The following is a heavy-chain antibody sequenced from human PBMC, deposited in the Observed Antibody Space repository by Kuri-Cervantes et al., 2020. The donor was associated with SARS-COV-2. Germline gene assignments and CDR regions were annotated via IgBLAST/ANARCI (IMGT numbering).Heavy chain of an antibody. V-gene: IGHV3-30*18. J-gene: IGHJ4*02. D-gene: IGHD2-15*01. CDR1: GFTFSSYA. Sequence: GGSLRLSCAASGFTFSSYAMSWVRQAPGSGLEWVALISYDGNNKFYADSVKGRFTISRDNSKNTLYLQMNSLRAEDTAVYYCAKDQHGIVVVVAAIDYWGQGTLVTVSS. CDR3: AKDQHGIVVVVAAIDY. CDR2: ISYDGNNK.